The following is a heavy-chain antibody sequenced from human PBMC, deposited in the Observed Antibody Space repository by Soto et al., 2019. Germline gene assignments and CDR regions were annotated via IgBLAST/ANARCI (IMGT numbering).Heavy chain of an antibody. J-gene: IGHJ4*02. CDR2: IKSKTDGGTT. CDR1: GFTFSNAW. V-gene: IGHV3-15*01. CDR3: TPHCRRTSRYAVGLTGDDY. D-gene: IGHD2-2*01. Sequence: PGGSLRLSCAASGFTFSNAWMSWVRQAPGKGLEWVGRIKSKTDGGTTDYAAPVKGRFTISRDDSKNTLYLQMNSLKTEDTAVYYCTPHCRRTSRYAVGLTGDDYWGQGTLVTVSS.